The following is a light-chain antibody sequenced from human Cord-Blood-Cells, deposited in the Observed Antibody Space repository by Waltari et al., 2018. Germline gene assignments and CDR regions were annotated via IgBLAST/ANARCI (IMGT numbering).Light chain of an antibody. CDR1: QSVLYSSNNKNY. Sequence: DIVLTQSPDSLAVSLGESATINCKSSQSVLYSSNNKNYLAWYQQNQGQPPKLLIYWASTRESGVPDRFSGSGSGTDFTLTISSLQAEDVAVYYCQQYYSTPLTFGGGTKVEIK. V-gene: IGKV4-1*01. J-gene: IGKJ4*01. CDR3: QQYYSTPLT. CDR2: WAS.